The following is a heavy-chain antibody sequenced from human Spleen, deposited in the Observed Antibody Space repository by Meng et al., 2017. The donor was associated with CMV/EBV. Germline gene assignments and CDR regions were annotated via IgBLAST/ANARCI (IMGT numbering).Heavy chain of an antibody. CDR3: SYSSLGY. Sequence: GESLKISCAASGFTFSSYWMSWVRQAPGKGLEWVANIKQDGSEKYYVDSVKGRFTISRDNAKNSLYLQMNSLRAEDTAVYYCSYSSLGYWGQGTLVTVSS. J-gene: IGHJ4*02. CDR1: GFTFSSYW. CDR2: IKQDGSEK. D-gene: IGHD6-13*01. V-gene: IGHV3-7*01.